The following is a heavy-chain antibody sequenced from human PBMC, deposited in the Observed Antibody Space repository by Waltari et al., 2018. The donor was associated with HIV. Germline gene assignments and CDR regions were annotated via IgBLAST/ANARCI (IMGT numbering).Heavy chain of an antibody. D-gene: IGHD4-17*01. CDR3: AKVKPDYGDYLYYFDY. CDR1: GFTFSGYD. V-gene: IGHV3-30*18. Sequence: QVQLVESGGGVVHPGRSLRLSCEASGFTFSGYDMHWVRQAPGKGLEWVAVISYDGGNKYYADSGKCRFTISRDNSKNTLYLQMNSLRAEDTAVYYCAKVKPDYGDYLYYFDYWGQGTLATVSS. J-gene: IGHJ4*02. CDR2: ISYDGGNK.